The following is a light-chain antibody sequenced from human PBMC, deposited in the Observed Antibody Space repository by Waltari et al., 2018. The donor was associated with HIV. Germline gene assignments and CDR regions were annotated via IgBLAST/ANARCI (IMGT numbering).Light chain of an antibody. CDR1: SSDVGSYNL. J-gene: IGLJ2*01. V-gene: IGLV2-23*02. Sequence: QSALTQPASVSGSPGQSITISCTGTSSDVGSYNLVSWYQQPPGTAPKLMIHEVSKRPSGVSNRFPGSKSCNTASRTISGLQAEGEADYYRCSYAGRSTSVVFGGGTKLTLL. CDR3: CSYAGRSTSVV. CDR2: EVS.